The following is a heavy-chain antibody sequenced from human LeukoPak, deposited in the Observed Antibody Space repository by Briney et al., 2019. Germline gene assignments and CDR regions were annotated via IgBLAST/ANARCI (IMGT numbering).Heavy chain of an antibody. CDR3: ALNPDYYGSGSFDY. CDR2: IKEDGSEK. CDR1: GFAFQSYW. J-gene: IGHJ4*02. Sequence: PGGSLRLSCAASGFAFQSYWMSWVRQAPGKGLEWVADIKEDGSEKYYVDSVKGRFTISRDNAKNSLYLQMNSLRAEDTAVYYCALNPDYYGSGSFDYWGQGTLVTVSS. V-gene: IGHV3-7*01. D-gene: IGHD3-10*01.